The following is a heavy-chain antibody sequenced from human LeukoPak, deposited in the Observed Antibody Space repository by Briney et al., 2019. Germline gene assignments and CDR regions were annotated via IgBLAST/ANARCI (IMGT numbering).Heavy chain of an antibody. CDR2: ISSSGTVI. D-gene: IGHD1-26*01. J-gene: IGHJ4*02. Sequence: GGSLRLSCAAAGFAFSSHSMNWVRQTPGKGLEWVSYISSSGTVIYYADSVKGRFTISRHNSKNTVYLQMNSLRVEDTAVYYCAKDDPTGRYLWGQGTLVPVSS. CDR1: GFAFSSHS. CDR3: AKDDPTGRYL. V-gene: IGHV3-21*06.